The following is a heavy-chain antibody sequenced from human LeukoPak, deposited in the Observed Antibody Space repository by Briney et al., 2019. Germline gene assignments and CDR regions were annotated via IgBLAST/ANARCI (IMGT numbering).Heavy chain of an antibody. CDR2: ISGSGGST. V-gene: IGHV3-23*01. CDR3: AKSSGYSSGGGLDFDY. Sequence: GGSLGLSCAASGFTFSSYAMSWVRQAPGKGLEWVSAISGSGGSTYYADSVKGRFTISRDNSKNTLYLQMNSLRAEDTAVYYCAKSSGYSSGGGLDFDYWGQGTLVTVSS. J-gene: IGHJ4*02. CDR1: GFTFSSYA. D-gene: IGHD6-19*01.